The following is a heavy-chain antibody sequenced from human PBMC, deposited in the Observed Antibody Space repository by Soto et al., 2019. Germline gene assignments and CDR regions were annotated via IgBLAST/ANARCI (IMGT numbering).Heavy chain of an antibody. V-gene: IGHV1-18*01. CDR3: AIESRQVAVAGIPDYFDY. D-gene: IGHD6-19*01. CDR2: ISAYNGNT. Sequence: QVQLVQSGAEVKKPGASVKVSCKASGYTFTSYGISWVRQAPGQGLEWMGWISAYNGNTNYDQKLQGRVTMTTDTPTSTADMELRSLRSEDTAVYYWAIESRQVAVAGIPDYFDYWGQGTLVTGSS. CDR1: GYTFTSYG. J-gene: IGHJ4*02.